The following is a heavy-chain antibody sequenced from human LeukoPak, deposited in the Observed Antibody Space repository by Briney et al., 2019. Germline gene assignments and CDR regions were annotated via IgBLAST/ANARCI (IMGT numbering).Heavy chain of an antibody. J-gene: IGHJ4*02. V-gene: IGHV1-2*02. D-gene: IGHD5-18*01. CDR1: GYSFTVYY. Sequence: ASVTVSFKASGYSFTVYYMHWVRQAPGQGLEWMGWINPNSGGTKYAQKFKGRVTITRDTTISTAYMELSRLRSDDTAVYYCARVDTAMVAGGGDYWGQGTLVTVSS. CDR3: ARVDTAMVAGGGDY. CDR2: INPNSGGT.